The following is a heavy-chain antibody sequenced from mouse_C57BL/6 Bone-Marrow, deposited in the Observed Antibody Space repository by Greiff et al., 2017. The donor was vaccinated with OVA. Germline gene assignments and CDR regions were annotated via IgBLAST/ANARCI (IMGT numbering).Heavy chain of an antibody. CDR1: GYSITSGYY. CDR2: ISYDGSN. D-gene: IGHD2-13*01. V-gene: IGHV3-6*01. CDR3: ARDMTGVFDY. J-gene: IGHJ2*01. Sequence: EVQLQESGPGLVKPSQSLSLTCSVTGYSITSGYYWNWIRQFPGNKLEWMGYISYDGSNNYNPSLKNRISITRDTSKNQFFLKLNSVTTEDTATYYCARDMTGVFDYWGQGTTLTVSS.